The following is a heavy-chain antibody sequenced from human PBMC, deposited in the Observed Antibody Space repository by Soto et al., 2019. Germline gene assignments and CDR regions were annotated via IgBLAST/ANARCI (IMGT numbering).Heavy chain of an antibody. CDR1: GGSIRSHY. Sequence: SVTMRLPRTVAGGSIRSHYWSWISKPQGKGLEWIGYIYYSGSTNYNPSLKSRVTISVDTSKNQFSLKLSSVTAADTAVYYCARGDYDTYYYFYYMDVWGKGTTVTVSS. V-gene: IGHV4-59*11. CDR3: ARGDYDTYYYFYYMDV. J-gene: IGHJ6*03. CDR2: IYYSGST. D-gene: IGHD4-17*01.